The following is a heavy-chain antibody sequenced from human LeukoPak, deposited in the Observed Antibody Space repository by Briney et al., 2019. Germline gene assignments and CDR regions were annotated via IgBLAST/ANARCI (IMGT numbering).Heavy chain of an antibody. CDR2: IIPILNTG. D-gene: IGHD6-13*01. CDR1: GDTFRTYG. Sequence: ASVKVSCKATGDTFRTYGVSWVRQAPGQGLEWMGRIIPILNTGHYAQKFQGRVSITTDTPPDTAYMELSRLTSEDTAMYFCVRDWGIAADGPVPEDWGQGTLVIVSS. J-gene: IGHJ4*02. CDR3: VRDWGIAADGPVPED. V-gene: IGHV1-69*04.